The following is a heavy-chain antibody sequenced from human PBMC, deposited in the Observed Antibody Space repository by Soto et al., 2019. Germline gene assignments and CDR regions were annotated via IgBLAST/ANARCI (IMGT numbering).Heavy chain of an antibody. Sequence: SETLSLTCAVYGGSFSGYYWSWIRQPPGKGLEWIGEINHSGSTNYNPSLESRVTISVDTSKNQFSLKLDSVTAADTAVYYCAREVGEVDYSSSSDAFDIWGQGTMVTVSS. V-gene: IGHV4-34*01. CDR2: INHSGST. D-gene: IGHD6-6*01. CDR3: AREVGEVDYSSSSDAFDI. J-gene: IGHJ3*02. CDR1: GGSFSGYY.